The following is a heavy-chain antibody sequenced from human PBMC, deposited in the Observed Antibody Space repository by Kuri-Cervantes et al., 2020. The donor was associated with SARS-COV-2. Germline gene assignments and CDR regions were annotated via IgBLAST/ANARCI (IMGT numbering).Heavy chain of an antibody. CDR1: GYTFTGCY. Sequence: ASVKVSCKASGYTFTGCYMHWVRQATGQGLEWMGWISPKNGNTDFAQNFQGRIAFTRDTSINTVYMELSSLTSEDTAVYYCARGITAGVDYWGQGTLVTVSS. CDR2: ISPKNGNT. CDR3: ARGITAGVDY. D-gene: IGHD6-13*01. V-gene: IGHV1-8*03. J-gene: IGHJ4*02.